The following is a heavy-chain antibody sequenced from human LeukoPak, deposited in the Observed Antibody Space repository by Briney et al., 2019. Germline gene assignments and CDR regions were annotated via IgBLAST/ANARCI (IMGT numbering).Heavy chain of an antibody. J-gene: IGHJ5*02. D-gene: IGHD2-15*01. V-gene: IGHV4-4*07. Sequence: SETLSLTCTVSGGSISSYYWSWIRQPAGKGLEWIGRIYTSGSTNYNPSLKSRVTMSVDTSKNQFSLKLSSVTAADTAVYYCARDRVXCXXXSXXXEGFDPWGQGTLXX. CDR3: ARDRVXCXXXSXXXEGFDP. CDR1: GGSISSYY. CDR2: IYTSGST.